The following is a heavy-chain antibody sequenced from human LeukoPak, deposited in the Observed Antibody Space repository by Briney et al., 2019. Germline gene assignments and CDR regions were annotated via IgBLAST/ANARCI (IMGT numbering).Heavy chain of an antibody. D-gene: IGHD3-10*01. CDR2: MYHTPGRT. J-gene: IGHJ3*01. CDR1: GVSMSNYY. CDR3: ARTMVRGVISADAFDV. V-gene: IGHV4-59*01. Sequence: SETLSLTCTVSGVSMSNYYWSWIRQPPGKGLEWVGYMYHTPGRTFYNPSLKSRVTMAMETSRDQFSLKLISVTAADTAVYYCARTMVRGVISADAFDVWGQGTMVTVSS.